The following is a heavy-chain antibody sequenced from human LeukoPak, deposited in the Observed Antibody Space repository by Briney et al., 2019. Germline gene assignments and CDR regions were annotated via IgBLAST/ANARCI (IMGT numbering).Heavy chain of an antibody. CDR1: GFTFSGYS. J-gene: IGHJ4*02. CDR3: AKVDSSGYYYNDY. Sequence: PGGSLRLSCAASGFTFSGYSMNWVRQAPGKGLEWVSSISTTSDYIHYADSLKGRVAISRDNSKNTLYLQMNSLRAEDTAVYYCAKVDSSGYYYNDYWGQGTLDTVSS. V-gene: IGHV3-21*04. D-gene: IGHD3-22*01. CDR2: ISTTSDYI.